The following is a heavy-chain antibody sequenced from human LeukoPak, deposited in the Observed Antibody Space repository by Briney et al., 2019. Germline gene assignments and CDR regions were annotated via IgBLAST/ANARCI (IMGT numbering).Heavy chain of an antibody. Sequence: GGSLRLSCAASGFPFSTYAMTWVRQAPGKGLEWVSSISVSGGNTYYADSVKGRFTISRDNSKNTLYLQMNSLRAEDTALYYCASRGVGYYYMDVWGKGTTVTVSS. CDR1: GFPFSTYA. CDR3: ASRGVGYYYMDV. CDR2: ISVSGGNT. J-gene: IGHJ6*03. V-gene: IGHV3-23*01. D-gene: IGHD2-15*01.